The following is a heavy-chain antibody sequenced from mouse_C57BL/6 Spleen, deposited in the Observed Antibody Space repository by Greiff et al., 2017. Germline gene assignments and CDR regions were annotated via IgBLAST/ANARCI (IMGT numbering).Heavy chain of an antibody. CDR3: ARSTGVATPHFDY. D-gene: IGHD1-1*01. Sequence: VQLQQSGAELAQPGASVKLSCKASGYTFTSYWMHWVKQRPGQGLEWIGYINPSSGYTKYKQKFKDKATLAADKSSSPAYMQLSRLTYEDSAVYYCARSTGVATPHFDYWGQGTTLTVSS. CDR1: GYTFTSYW. V-gene: IGHV1-7*01. CDR2: INPSSGYT. J-gene: IGHJ2*01.